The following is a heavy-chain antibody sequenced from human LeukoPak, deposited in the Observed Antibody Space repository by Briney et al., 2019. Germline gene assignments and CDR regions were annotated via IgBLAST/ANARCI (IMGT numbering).Heavy chain of an antibody. Sequence: SGGSLRLSCTASGFTFSSYVMSWVRQAPGKGLEWVSGVSSSGGTTYYADSVKGRFTISRDNSKNTLYLQLNSLRVEDTAVYYCARGALGAAGRLDYWGQGTLVTVSS. V-gene: IGHV3-23*01. J-gene: IGHJ4*02. CDR2: VSSSGGTT. D-gene: IGHD6-13*01. CDR3: ARGALGAAGRLDY. CDR1: GFTFSSYV.